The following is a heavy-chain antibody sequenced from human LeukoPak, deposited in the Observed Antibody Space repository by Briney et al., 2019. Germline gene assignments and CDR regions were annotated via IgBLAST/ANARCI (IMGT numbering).Heavy chain of an antibody. V-gene: IGHV3-23*01. J-gene: IGHJ6*04. D-gene: IGHD3-16*01. CDR3: ARGRGRNPSGYYYYMDV. CDR1: GFTFSNFG. Sequence: PGGTLRLSCAASGFTFSNFGTSWVRQAPEKGLEWVSSVTISGDNTYYAESVKGRFTISRDNSKGTLYLLMSSLRADDTAVYYCARGRGRNPSGYYYYMDVWGKGTTVTISS. CDR2: VTISGDNT.